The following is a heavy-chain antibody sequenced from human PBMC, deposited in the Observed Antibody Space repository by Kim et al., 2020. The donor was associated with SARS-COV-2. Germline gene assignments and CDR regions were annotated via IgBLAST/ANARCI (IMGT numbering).Heavy chain of an antibody. D-gene: IGHD3-3*01. CDR3: ALKGSFGSGY. CDR1: GVAFSNYA. CDR2: VSGSGDET. Sequence: GGSLRLSCAASGVAFSNYAMTWVRQAPGKGLEWVSAVSGSGDETYYADSVKGRFSISRDNSKSTLYPHMNSLRAADTAIYYCALKGSFGSGYGGQGTLVTVSS. V-gene: IGHV3-23*01. J-gene: IGHJ4*02.